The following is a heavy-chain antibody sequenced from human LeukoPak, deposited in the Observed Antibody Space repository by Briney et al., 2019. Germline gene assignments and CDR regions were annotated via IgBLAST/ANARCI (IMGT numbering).Heavy chain of an antibody. Sequence: GGSLRLSCAASGFTFSSYAMSWVRQAPGKGLEWVSAISGSGGSTYYADSVKGRFTISRDNSKNTLYLQMNSLRAEDRAVYYCAKSPNPYSYGYFDYWGQGTLVTVSS. CDR3: AKSPNPYSYGYFDY. CDR2: ISGSGGST. CDR1: GFTFSSYA. J-gene: IGHJ4*02. V-gene: IGHV3-23*01. D-gene: IGHD5-18*01.